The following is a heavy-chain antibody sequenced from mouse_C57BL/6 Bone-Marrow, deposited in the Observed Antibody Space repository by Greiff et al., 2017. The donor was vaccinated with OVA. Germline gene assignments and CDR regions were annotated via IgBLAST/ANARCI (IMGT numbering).Heavy chain of an antibody. CDR2: INPSTGGT. J-gene: IGHJ1*03. CDR1: GYSFTGYY. CDR3: ARGNWDVYFDV. D-gene: IGHD4-1*01. V-gene: IGHV1-42*01. Sequence: EVQLQQSGPELVKPGASVKISCKASGYSFTGYYMNWVKQSPEKSLEWIGEINPSTGGTTYNQKFKAKATLTVDKSSSTAYMQLKSLTSEDSAVYYCARGNWDVYFDVWGTGTTVTVSS.